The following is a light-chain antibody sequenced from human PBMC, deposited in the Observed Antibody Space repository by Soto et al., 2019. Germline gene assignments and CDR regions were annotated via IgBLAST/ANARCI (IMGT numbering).Light chain of an antibody. Sequence: EIVLTQSPATLSLSPGERATLSCRASQSVSNNLAWYQQKPGQAPRLLIYDSSDRATGTPARFSGSGSGTDFTLTISSLEPEDFAVYYCQQRSNWRYTFGQGTKLEIK. CDR3: QQRSNWRYT. CDR1: QSVSNN. CDR2: DSS. J-gene: IGKJ2*01. V-gene: IGKV3-11*01.